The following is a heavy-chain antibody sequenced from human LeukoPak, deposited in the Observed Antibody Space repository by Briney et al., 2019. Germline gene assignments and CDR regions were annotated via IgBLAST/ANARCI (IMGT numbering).Heavy chain of an antibody. CDR1: GFTFSSYG. J-gene: IGHJ4*02. Sequence: PGRSLRLSCAASGFTFSSYGMHWVRQAPGKGLEWVAVIWYDGSNKYYADSVKGRFTISRDNSKNTLYLQMNSLRAEDTAVYYCAREGILGDGYNTWPYYWGQGTLVTVSS. CDR2: IWYDGSNK. V-gene: IGHV3-33*01. D-gene: IGHD5-24*01. CDR3: AREGILGDGYNTWPYY.